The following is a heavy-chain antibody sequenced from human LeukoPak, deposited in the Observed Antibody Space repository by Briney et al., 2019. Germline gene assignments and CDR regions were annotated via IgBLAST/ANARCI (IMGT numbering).Heavy chain of an antibody. CDR1: GFTFSNYW. CDR3: ARDPVEWELLLDY. J-gene: IGHJ4*02. CDR2: MNIDGSEK. D-gene: IGHD1-26*01. V-gene: IGHV3-7*01. Sequence: GGSLRPSCAASGFTFSNYWMGWVRQAPGKRLEWVANMNIDGSEKYYADSVKGRFSISRDNARNSVYLQMASLRVEDTAVYYCARDPVEWELLLDYWGQGTLVTVSS.